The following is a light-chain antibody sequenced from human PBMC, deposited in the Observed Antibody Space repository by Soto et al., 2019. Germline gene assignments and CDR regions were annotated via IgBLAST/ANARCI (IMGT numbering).Light chain of an antibody. CDR2: AAS. Sequence: DIQMTQSPSSLSASVGDRVAITCRASQGISNYLAWYQQKPGKVPKLLIYAASTLQSGVPSRFSGSGSGADFTLTISSLQPEEVATDYYQKYNSAPFTFGPGTKVDIK. J-gene: IGKJ3*01. CDR3: QKYNSAPFT. CDR1: QGISNY. V-gene: IGKV1-27*01.